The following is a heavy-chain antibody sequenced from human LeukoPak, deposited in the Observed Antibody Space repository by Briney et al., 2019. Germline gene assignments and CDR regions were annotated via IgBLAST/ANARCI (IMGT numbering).Heavy chain of an antibody. CDR3: ARDTRNYDFWTGYSFDS. CDR1: GFTFGSYA. V-gene: IGHV3-21*01. D-gene: IGHD3-3*01. CDR2: ISSSSNYI. Sequence: GSLRLSCAASGFTFGSYAMHWVRQAPGKGLEWVSFISSSSNYIYYADSVKGRFTISRDNAKNSLYLQMNSLRAEDTAVYYCARDTRNYDFWTGYSFDSWGQGTLVTVSS. J-gene: IGHJ4*02.